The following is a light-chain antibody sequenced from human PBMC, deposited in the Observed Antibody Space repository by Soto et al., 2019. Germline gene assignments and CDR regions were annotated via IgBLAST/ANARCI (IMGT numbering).Light chain of an antibody. CDR2: GAS. Sequence: SPGERSTLCCRASQSVSNNYLAWYQQKPGQAPRLLIYGASNRATGIPDRFSGSGSGTDFTLTISRLEPEDFAVYYCQQYGSSGTFGQGTKVDIK. CDR3: QQYGSSGT. CDR1: QSVSNNY. V-gene: IGKV3-20*01. J-gene: IGKJ1*01.